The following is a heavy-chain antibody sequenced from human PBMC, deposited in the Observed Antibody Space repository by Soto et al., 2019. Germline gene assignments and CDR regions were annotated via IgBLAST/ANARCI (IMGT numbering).Heavy chain of an antibody. V-gene: IGHV3-43*01. Sequence: GGSLRLSCAACRFTFDDYTIHWVSQAPGKGLEWVSLISWDGGSTYYVDSVKGQFTISRDNSKNSLYLQMNSLRTEDTDLYYCAKATTIFDPFDGMDVWGQGTTVTVSS. J-gene: IGHJ6*02. CDR2: ISWDGGST. CDR1: RFTFDDYT. CDR3: AKATTIFDPFDGMDV. D-gene: IGHD3-3*01.